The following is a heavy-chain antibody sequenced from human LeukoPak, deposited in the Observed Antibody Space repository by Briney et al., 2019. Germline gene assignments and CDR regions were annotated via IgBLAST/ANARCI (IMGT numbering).Heavy chain of an antibody. CDR1: GCSISRCSHY. V-gene: IGHV4-39*02. Sequence: SETLSLTCTVSGCSISRCSHYWGWIRQPPGKGLEWIGSINHSGSTYYNPSLWSRVTISVDTSKNHFSLKLSSVTAADTAVYYCARLCSGSNGSHFDYWGQGTLVTVSS. J-gene: IGHJ4*02. CDR2: INHSGST. D-gene: IGHD3-10*02. CDR3: ARLCSGSNGSHFDY.